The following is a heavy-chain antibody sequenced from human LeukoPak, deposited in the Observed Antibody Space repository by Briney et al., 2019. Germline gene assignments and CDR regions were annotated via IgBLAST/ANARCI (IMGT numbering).Heavy chain of an antibody. CDR2: ISSSSTYI. Sequence: GGSLRLSCAASGFTFSSYSMNWVREAPGKGLEWVSSISSSSTYIYYADSVKGRFTISRDNAKNSLYLQMNSLRVEDTAVYYCARVGCSGGRCPGYGMDVWGQGTTVTVSS. J-gene: IGHJ6*02. V-gene: IGHV3-21*01. D-gene: IGHD2-15*01. CDR1: GFTFSSYS. CDR3: ARVGCSGGRCPGYGMDV.